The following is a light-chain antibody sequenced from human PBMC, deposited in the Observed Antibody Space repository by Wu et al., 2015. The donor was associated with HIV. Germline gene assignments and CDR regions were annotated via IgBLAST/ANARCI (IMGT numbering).Light chain of an antibody. J-gene: IGKJ2*01. V-gene: IGKV3-11*01. CDR3: QQYGSSSYT. CDR2: DVS. CDR1: QSITYY. Sequence: EVVLTQSPATLSLSPGDRATLSCRASQSITYYLAWYQQKPGQALRLLIHDVSSRATGIPGRFSGSGSGTDFTLTISSLEPEDFAVYYCQQYGSSSYTFGQGTKLEIK.